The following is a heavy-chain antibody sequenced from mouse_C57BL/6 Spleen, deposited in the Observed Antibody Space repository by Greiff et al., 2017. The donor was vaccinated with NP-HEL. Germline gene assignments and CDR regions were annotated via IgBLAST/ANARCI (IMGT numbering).Heavy chain of an antibody. V-gene: IGHV1-42*01. D-gene: IGHD2-1*01. CDR3: AFDGNSAWFAY. J-gene: IGHJ3*01. Sequence: VQLQQSGPELVKPGASVKISCKASGYSFTGYYMNWVKQSPEKSLEWIGEINPSTGGTTYNQKFKAKATLTVDKSSSTAYMQLKSLTSEDSAVYYCAFDGNSAWFAYWGQGTLVTVSA. CDR2: INPSTGGT. CDR1: GYSFTGYY.